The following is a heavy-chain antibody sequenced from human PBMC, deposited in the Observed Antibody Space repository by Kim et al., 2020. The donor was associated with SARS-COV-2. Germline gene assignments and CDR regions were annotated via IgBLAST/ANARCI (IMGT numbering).Heavy chain of an antibody. D-gene: IGHD3-3*01. J-gene: IGHJ6*02. CDR2: ITYDGSNK. V-gene: IGHV3-30-3*01. Sequence: GGSLRLSCAASGFTFSSYAMHWVRQAPGKGLEWVAVITYDGSNKYYADSVKGRFTISRDNSKNTLFLQMNSLRADDTAVYFCARDFNVEQLVPDDFWSGGVGHFWGQGTTVTGSS. CDR3: ARDFNVEQLVPDDFWSGGVGHF. CDR1: GFTFSSYA.